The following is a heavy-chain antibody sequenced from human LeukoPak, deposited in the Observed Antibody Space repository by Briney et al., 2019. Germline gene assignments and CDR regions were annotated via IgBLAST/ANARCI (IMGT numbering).Heavy chain of an antibody. Sequence: ASVKVSCKASGYTFSNYGMSWVRQAPGHGLEWMGWISGFNGHTKYSQKSQGRVTMTTDTSTSTAYMEVRSLRSDDTAVYYCARLEKYYQDTNDDGFDLWGQGTLVTVS. CDR2: ISGFNGHT. J-gene: IGHJ3*01. V-gene: IGHV1-18*04. CDR1: GYTFSNYG. CDR3: ARLEKYYQDTNDDGFDL. D-gene: IGHD3-22*01.